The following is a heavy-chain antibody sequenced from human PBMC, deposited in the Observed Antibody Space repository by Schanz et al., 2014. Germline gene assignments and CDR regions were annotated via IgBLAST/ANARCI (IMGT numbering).Heavy chain of an antibody. Sequence: QVQLVQSGAEVKKPGASVKVSCKASGYTFTRSVISWVRQAPGQGLEWMGWIGGFDGNTNFAQKFQGRVTMTTDTSTSTVYMELRSLTSDDSAVYYCARDRDQWDGNYLDYWGQGTLVTVSS. V-gene: IGHV1-18*01. J-gene: IGHJ4*02. D-gene: IGHD1-26*01. CDR1: GYTFTRSV. CDR2: IGGFDGNT. CDR3: ARDRDQWDGNYLDY.